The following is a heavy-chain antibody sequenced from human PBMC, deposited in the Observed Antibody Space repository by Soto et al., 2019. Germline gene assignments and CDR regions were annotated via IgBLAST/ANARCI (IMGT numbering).Heavy chain of an antibody. V-gene: IGHV4-61*01. D-gene: IGHD5-18*01. CDR1: GDSVNSENYY. J-gene: IGHJ4*02. CDR3: AREIRGYSRALDY. Sequence: SSETLSLTCSVSGDSVNSENYYWTWIRQSPGKGLEWIGYAHSGGRTDYNPSLKSRVTISLDTPVNQFSLQLTSVTAADTAVYYCAREIRGYSRALDYWGQGTLVTV. CDR2: AHSGGRT.